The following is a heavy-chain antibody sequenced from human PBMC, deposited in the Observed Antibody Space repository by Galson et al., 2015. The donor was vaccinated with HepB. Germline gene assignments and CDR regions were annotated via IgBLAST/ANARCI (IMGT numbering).Heavy chain of an antibody. CDR2: IDPSDSYT. D-gene: IGHD6-19*01. J-gene: IGHJ6*02. CDR1: GYSFTSYW. V-gene: IGHV5-10-1*01. Sequence: QSGAEVKKPGESLRISCKGSGYSFTSYWISWVRQMPGKGLEWMGRIDPSDSYTNYSPSFQGHVTISADKSISTAYLQWSSLKASDTAMYYCARHPDLGDLIAVAGGYGMDVWGQGTTVTVSS. CDR3: ARHPDLGDLIAVAGGYGMDV.